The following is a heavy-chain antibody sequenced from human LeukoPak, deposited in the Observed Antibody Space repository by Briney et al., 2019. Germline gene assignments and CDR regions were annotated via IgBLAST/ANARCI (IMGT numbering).Heavy chain of an antibody. J-gene: IGHJ4*02. CDR2: ISAYSTYNGNT. V-gene: IGHV1-18*01. Sequence: ASVKVSCKASGYTFTSYGISWVRQAPGQGPEWMGWISAYSTYNGNTNYAQKFQGRVTMTTDTSTSTAYMELRSLRSDDTAVYYCTRDLGQWLLQGIFFDYWGQGTLVTVSS. CDR1: GYTFTSYG. D-gene: IGHD5-12*01. CDR3: TRDLGQWLLQGIFFDY.